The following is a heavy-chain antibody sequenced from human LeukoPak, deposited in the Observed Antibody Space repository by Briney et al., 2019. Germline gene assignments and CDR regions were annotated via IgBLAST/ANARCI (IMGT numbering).Heavy chain of an antibody. J-gene: IGHJ5*02. CDR1: GGSFSGYY. Sequence: SETLSLTCAVYGGSFSGYYWNWIRQPPGKGLEWIGEINHSGSTNHNPSLKSRVTMSVDMSKNQFFLKLSSVTAADTAVYYCARRAYFYASGSLNWFDPRGQGTLVTVSS. CDR2: INHSGST. D-gene: IGHD3-10*01. V-gene: IGHV4-34*01. CDR3: ARRAYFYASGSLNWFDP.